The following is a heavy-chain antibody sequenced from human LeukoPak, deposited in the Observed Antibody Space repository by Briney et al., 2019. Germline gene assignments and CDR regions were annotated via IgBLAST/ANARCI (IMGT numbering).Heavy chain of an antibody. CDR2: INHSGST. J-gene: IGHJ4*02. Sequence: PSETLSLTCTVSGGSISGYYWSWIRQPPGKGLEWIGEINHSGSTNYNPSLKSRVTISVDTSKNQFSLKLSSVTAADTAVYYCARTHCQLGGSTSSGLGYYFDYWGQGTLVTVSS. CDR1: GGSISGYY. V-gene: IGHV4-34*01. D-gene: IGHD2-2*01. CDR3: ARTHCQLGGSTSSGLGYYFDY.